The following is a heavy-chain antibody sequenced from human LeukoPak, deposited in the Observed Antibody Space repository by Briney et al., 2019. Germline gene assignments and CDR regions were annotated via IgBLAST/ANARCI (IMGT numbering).Heavy chain of an antibody. CDR3: ARDATSPSIVVVPAAITLSY. J-gene: IGHJ4*02. Sequence: GASVKVSCKASGGTFSSYAISWVRQAPGQGLEWMGGIIPIFGTANYAQKFQGRVTITADESTSTAYMELSSLRSEDTAVYYCARDATSPSIVVVPAAITLSYWGQGTLVTVSS. D-gene: IGHD2-2*01. CDR2: IIPIFGTA. V-gene: IGHV1-69*13. CDR1: GGTFSSYA.